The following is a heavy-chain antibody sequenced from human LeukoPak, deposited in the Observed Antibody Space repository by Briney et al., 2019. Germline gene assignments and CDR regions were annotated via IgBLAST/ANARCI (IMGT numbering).Heavy chain of an antibody. Sequence: GESLKISCKGLGYSFSSYWNAWVRQRPGKGLEWMGIIYPGGSDTRYSPSFQGQVTISADKSISTAYLQWSSLKASDTAMYYCARLIGELSDAFDIWGQGTMVTVSS. J-gene: IGHJ3*02. CDR2: IYPGGSDT. CDR1: GYSFSSYW. CDR3: ARLIGELSDAFDI. D-gene: IGHD1-26*01. V-gene: IGHV5-51*01.